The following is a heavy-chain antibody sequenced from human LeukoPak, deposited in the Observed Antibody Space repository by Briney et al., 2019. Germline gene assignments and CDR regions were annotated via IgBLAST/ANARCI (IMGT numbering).Heavy chain of an antibody. CDR3: ARDRSDSSGWYHFDY. J-gene: IGHJ4*02. CDR1: GGSITSGIYH. Sequence: SETLSLTCTVSGGSITSGIYHWNWIRQSAERGLEWIGRVHTTGSLDYNPSLKSRVTISVDTSKNQFSLKVRSVTAADTAVYYCARDRSDSSGWYHFDYWGQGTLVTVSS. CDR2: VHTTGSL. V-gene: IGHV4-61*02. D-gene: IGHD6-19*01.